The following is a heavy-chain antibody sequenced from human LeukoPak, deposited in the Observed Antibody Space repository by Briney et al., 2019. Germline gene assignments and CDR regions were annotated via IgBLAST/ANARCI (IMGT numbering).Heavy chain of an antibody. Sequence: ASVKVSCKASGYTFSDYYMYWVRQAPGQGLEWMGWIIPNSGGTKFTQKFQGRVTMTRDTSISTAYMELRRLRSDDTAVYYCARVPGVNYFDYWGQGTLVTVSS. J-gene: IGHJ4*02. CDR1: GYTFSDYY. V-gene: IGHV1-2*02. CDR2: IIPNSGGT. D-gene: IGHD3-10*01. CDR3: ARVPGVNYFDY.